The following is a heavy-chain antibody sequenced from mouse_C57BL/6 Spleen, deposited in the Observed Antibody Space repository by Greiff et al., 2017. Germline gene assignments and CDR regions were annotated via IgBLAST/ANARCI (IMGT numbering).Heavy chain of an antibody. J-gene: IGHJ3*01. V-gene: IGHV1-15*01. CDR2: IDPETGGT. Sequence: VQGVESGAELVRPGASVTLSCKASGYTFTDYEMHWVKQTPVHGLEWIGAIDPETGGTAYNQKFKGKAILTADKSSSTAYIELRSLTSEDSAVYYCTDYDWFAYWGQGTLVTVSA. CDR1: GYTFTDYE. D-gene: IGHD2-4*01. CDR3: TDYDWFAY.